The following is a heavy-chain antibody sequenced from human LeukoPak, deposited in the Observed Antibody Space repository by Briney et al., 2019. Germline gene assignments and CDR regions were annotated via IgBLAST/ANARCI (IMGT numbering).Heavy chain of an antibody. Sequence: GGSLSLSCVASRCTFSSYEMNWVRQAAGKGLEWVSYISSSGSTIYYADSVKGRSTISRDNAKNSLYLQINSLRAEDTAVYYCAREMFGSALWGQGTMVTVSS. V-gene: IGHV3-48*03. CDR2: ISSSGSTI. CDR3: AREMFGSAL. J-gene: IGHJ3*01. D-gene: IGHD1-26*01. CDR1: RCTFSSYE.